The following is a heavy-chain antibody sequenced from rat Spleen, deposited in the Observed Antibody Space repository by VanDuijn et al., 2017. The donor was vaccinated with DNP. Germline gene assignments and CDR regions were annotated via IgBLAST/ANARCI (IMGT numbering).Heavy chain of an antibody. J-gene: IGHJ2*01. V-gene: IGHV5S13*01. Sequence: EVQLVESGGGLVQPGRSLKLSCAASGFTFSNYGMAWVRQAPTKGLEWVAFITTGGDDTYFRDSVKGRFTISRDNAKSTLYLQMDSLRSEDTATYYCATQSGYWGQGVMVTVSS. CDR3: ATQSGY. CDR1: GFTFSNYG. CDR2: ITTGGDDT.